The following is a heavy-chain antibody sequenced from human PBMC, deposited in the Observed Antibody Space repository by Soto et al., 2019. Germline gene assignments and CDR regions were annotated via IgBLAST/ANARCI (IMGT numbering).Heavy chain of an antibody. CDR3: ARVWLGELPGIGAWFDS. CDR2: ISDYKGYT. CDR1: GYPFTDYG. D-gene: IGHD3-10*01. J-gene: IGHJ5*01. Sequence: GASVKVSCKASGYPFTDYGISWVRQAPGQGLEWMAWISDYKGYTNYAQKFQGRITMTTDTSTSTAYMELRSLRSDDTAVYYCARVWLGELPGIGAWFDSWGQGTLVTVSS. V-gene: IGHV1-18*01.